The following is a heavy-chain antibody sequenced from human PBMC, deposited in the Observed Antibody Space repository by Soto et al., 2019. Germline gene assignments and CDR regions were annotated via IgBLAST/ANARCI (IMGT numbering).Heavy chain of an antibody. Sequence: GSVKVSCKASGYTFASYAMHWVRQAPGQRLEWMGWINAGNGNTKYSQKFQGRVTITRDTSASTAYMELSSLRSEDTAVYYCARDGEIAAALFDYWGQGTLVTVSS. CDR2: INAGNGNT. CDR3: ARDGEIAAALFDY. CDR1: GYTFASYA. V-gene: IGHV1-3*01. J-gene: IGHJ4*02. D-gene: IGHD6-13*01.